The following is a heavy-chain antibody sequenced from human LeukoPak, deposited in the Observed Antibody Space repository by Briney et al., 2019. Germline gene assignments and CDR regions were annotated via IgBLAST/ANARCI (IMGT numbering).Heavy chain of an antibody. CDR2: INHSGST. CDR1: GGSFSGYY. D-gene: IGHD3-3*01. V-gene: IGHV4-34*01. Sequence: SETLSLTCAVYGGSFSGYYWSWIRQPPGKGLEWIGEINHSGSTNYNPSLKSRVTISVDTSKNQFSLKLSSVTAADTAVYYCAIDPKRDYDFWSGYDYYYGMDVWGQGTTVTVSS. J-gene: IGHJ6*02. CDR3: AIDPKRDYDFWSGYDYYYGMDV.